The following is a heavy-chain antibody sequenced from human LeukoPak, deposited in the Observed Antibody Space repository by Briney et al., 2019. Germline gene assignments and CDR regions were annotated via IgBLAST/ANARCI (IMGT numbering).Heavy chain of an antibody. Sequence: GGSLRLSCAASGFTFSSYWMSWVRQAPGKGLEWVANIKQDGSEKYYVDSVKGRFTISRDNAKNSLYLQMNSLKTEDTAVYYCSTDVPTYGSGEFDYWGQGTLVTVSS. J-gene: IGHJ4*02. D-gene: IGHD3-10*01. CDR2: IKQDGSEK. V-gene: IGHV3-7*03. CDR3: STDVPTYGSGEFDY. CDR1: GFTFSSYW.